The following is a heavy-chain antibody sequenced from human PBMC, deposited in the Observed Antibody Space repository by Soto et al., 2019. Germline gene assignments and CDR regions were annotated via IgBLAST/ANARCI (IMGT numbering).Heavy chain of an antibody. Sequence: EVQLVESGGGLVKPGGSLRLSCAASGFTFSSYSMNWVRQAPGKGLEWVSSISSSSSYIYYADSVKCRFTTSRYFAKKSLYLQMNSLRAEDTAVYYCARSTGDSSGWYWVIDYSGHVPLVTVSS. V-gene: IGHV3-21*01. CDR3: ARSTGDSSGWYWVIDY. D-gene: IGHD6-19*01. CDR2: ISSSSSYI. J-gene: IGHJ4*01. CDR1: GFTFSSYS.